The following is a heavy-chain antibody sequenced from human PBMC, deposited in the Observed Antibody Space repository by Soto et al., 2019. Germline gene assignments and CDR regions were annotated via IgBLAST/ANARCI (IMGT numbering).Heavy chain of an antibody. CDR2: TYYRSKWYN. CDR3: ARETVVVAATYYYYYGMDV. Sequence: SQTLSLTCAISGDSVSSNSAAWNWIRRSPSRGLEWLGRTYYRSKWYNDYAVSVKSRITINPDTSKNQFSLQLNSVTPEDTAVYYCARETVVVAATYYYYYGMDVWGQGXTVTVYS. D-gene: IGHD2-15*01. CDR1: GDSVSSNSAA. J-gene: IGHJ6*02. V-gene: IGHV6-1*01.